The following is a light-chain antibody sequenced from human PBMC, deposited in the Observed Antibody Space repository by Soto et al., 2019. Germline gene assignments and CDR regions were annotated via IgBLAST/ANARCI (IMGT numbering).Light chain of an antibody. CDR3: QQYKSYWT. Sequence: DIQMTQSPSTLSASVGDRVTITCRASQSISNWLAWYQQKPGKAPKFLIYDAASLGSGVPSRFSGSGSGTEFTLTISGLQPDDFATYYCQQYKSYWTFGQETKVETK. CDR1: QSISNW. J-gene: IGKJ1*01. CDR2: DAA. V-gene: IGKV1-5*01.